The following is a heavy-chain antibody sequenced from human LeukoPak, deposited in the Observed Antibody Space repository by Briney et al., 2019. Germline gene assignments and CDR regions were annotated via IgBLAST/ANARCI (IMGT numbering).Heavy chain of an antibody. CDR1: GYSLSSGYY. D-gene: IGHD3-10*01. CDR3: ARDQRGPYYYGMDV. V-gene: IGHV4-38-2*02. CDR2: IYHSGST. J-gene: IGHJ6*02. Sequence: SETLSLTCTVSGYSLSSGYYWGWIRQPPGKGLEWIGSIYHSGSTYYNPSLKSRVTISVDTSKNQFSLKLSSVTAADTAVYYCARDQRGPYYYGMDVWGQGTTVTVSS.